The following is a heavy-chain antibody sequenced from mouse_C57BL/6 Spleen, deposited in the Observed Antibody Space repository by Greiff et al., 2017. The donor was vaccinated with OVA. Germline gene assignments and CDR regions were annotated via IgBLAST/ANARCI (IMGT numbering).Heavy chain of an antibody. CDR3: ARRETGTRTWFAY. D-gene: IGHD4-1*01. V-gene: IGHV1-69*01. CDR1: GYTFTSYW. J-gene: IGHJ3*01. CDR2: IDPSDSYT. Sequence: QVQLQQPGAELVMPGASVKLSCKASGYTFTSYWMHWVKQRPGQGLEWIGEIDPSDSYTNYNQKFKGKSTLTVDKSSSTAYMQLSSLTSEDSAVYYCARRETGTRTWFAYWGQGTLVTVSA.